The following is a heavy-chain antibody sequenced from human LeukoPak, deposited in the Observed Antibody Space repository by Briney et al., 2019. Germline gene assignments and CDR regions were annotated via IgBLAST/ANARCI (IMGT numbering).Heavy chain of an antibody. CDR3: AREFHSSGYAGTFDC. D-gene: IGHD3-22*01. Sequence: GGSLRLSCAASGLPLSTFIIHWVRQAPGKGLEWVAAISNGGIGKFYADSVKGRFAISRDNSKNTLHLQIDSLRLEDTAVYHCAREFHSSGYAGTFDCWGPGTLVTVSS. V-gene: IGHV3-30*09. J-gene: IGHJ4*02. CDR2: ISNGGIGK. CDR1: GLPLSTFI.